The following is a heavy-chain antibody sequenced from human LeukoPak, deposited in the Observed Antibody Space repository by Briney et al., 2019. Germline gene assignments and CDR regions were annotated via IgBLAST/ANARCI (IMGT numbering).Heavy chain of an antibody. CDR1: GFTFTTYW. CDR3: ARGPIPDY. Sequence: GGSLRLSCAASGFTFTTYWLGWVRQPPGKGLEWVANIKQDGTEKYYVDSVKGRFTISRDNAKNSLYLQMNSLRAEDTAVYYCARGPIPDYWGQGTLVTVSS. CDR2: IKQDGTEK. J-gene: IGHJ4*02. D-gene: IGHD2-2*02. V-gene: IGHV3-7*01.